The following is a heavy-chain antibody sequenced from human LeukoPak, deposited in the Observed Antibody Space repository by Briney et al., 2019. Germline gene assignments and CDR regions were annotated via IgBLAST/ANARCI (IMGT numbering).Heavy chain of an antibody. Sequence: ASVKVSCKASGYTFTSYDINWVRQATGQGLEWMGWMNPNNGNTGYAQKFQGRVTITRNTSISTAYMELGSLRSEDTAVYYCAREVYYDSSGYYNWGQGTLVTVSS. V-gene: IGHV1-8*03. J-gene: IGHJ4*02. D-gene: IGHD3-22*01. CDR3: AREVYYDSSGYYN. CDR2: MNPNNGNT. CDR1: GYTFTSYD.